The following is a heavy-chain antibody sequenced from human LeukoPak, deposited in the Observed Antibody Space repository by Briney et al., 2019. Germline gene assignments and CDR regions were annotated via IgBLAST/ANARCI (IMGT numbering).Heavy chain of an antibody. CDR3: ARVGPEYCSGGSCYFSWYFDL. V-gene: IGHV4-4*09. Sequence: SETLSLTCTVSGGSISSYYWSWIRQPPGKGLEWVGYIYTSGSTNYNPSLKSRVIISVDTSKNQFSLELSSVTAADTAVYYCARVGPEYCSGGSCYFSWYFDLWGRGTLVTVSS. CDR2: IYTSGST. J-gene: IGHJ2*01. CDR1: GGSISSYY. D-gene: IGHD2-15*01.